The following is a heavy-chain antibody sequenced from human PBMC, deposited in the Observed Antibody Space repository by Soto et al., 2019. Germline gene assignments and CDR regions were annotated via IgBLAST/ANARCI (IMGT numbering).Heavy chain of an antibody. CDR3: ARVNGGYNYFDY. Sequence: XGPTLVNPTQTLTLTCTFSGFSLNTRGMRVSWIRQPPGKALEWLARIDWDDDKFYTTSLKTRLTISKDTSKNEVVLTMTNMDPVDTATYYCARVNGGYNYFDYWGQETLVTVS. D-gene: IGHD5-12*01. CDR2: IDWDDDK. J-gene: IGHJ4*02. CDR1: GFSLNTRGMR. V-gene: IGHV2-70*04.